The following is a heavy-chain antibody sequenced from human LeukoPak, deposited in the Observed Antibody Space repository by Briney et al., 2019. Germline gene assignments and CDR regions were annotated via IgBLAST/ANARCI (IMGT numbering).Heavy chain of an antibody. Sequence: GGSLRLSCAASGFTFNNYEMNWVRQAPGKGLEWVAYINSPGTTIFYADFVKGRFTISRDNARNSLSLQMNSLRAEDTAIYYCVRDDPGDYWGQGTLLTVSS. CDR2: INSPGTTI. V-gene: IGHV3-48*03. J-gene: IGHJ4*02. CDR1: GFTFNNYE. CDR3: VRDDPGDY.